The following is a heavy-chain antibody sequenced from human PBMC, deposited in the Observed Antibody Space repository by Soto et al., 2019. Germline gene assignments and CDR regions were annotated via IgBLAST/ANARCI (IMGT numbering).Heavy chain of an antibody. V-gene: IGHV4-61*01. CDR3: AREFSGNHYYNYDIDG. Sequence: SETLSLTCTVSSDSVTSINFYWSWIRQSPGKSLEWIGFINYNGNTNYNPSLRSRVTISLNTPKNQFTLTLRYVTAADTARYYCAREFSGNHYYNYDIDGWGQGTVVTVSS. CDR1: SDSVTSINFY. J-gene: IGHJ6*02. CDR2: INYNGNT.